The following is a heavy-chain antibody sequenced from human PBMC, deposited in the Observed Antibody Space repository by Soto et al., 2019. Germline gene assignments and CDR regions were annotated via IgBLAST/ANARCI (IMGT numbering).Heavy chain of an antibody. D-gene: IGHD1-7*01. CDR3: ARDWEPGLPSVGTPDY. Sequence: ASVKVSCKASGYTFTSYGISWVRQAPGQGLEWMGWISAYNGNTNYAQKLQGRVTMTTDTSTSTAYMELRSLRSDDTAVYYCARDWEPGLPSVGTPDYWGQGTLVTVSS. CDR2: ISAYNGNT. CDR1: GYTFTSYG. J-gene: IGHJ4*02. V-gene: IGHV1-18*01.